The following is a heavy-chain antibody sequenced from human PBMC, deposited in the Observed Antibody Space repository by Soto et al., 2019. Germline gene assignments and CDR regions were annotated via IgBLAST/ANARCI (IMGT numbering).Heavy chain of an antibody. CDR2: PRNKGNSYTT. J-gene: IGHJ4*02. CDR3: CRGHSGDGLGLDF. V-gene: IGHV3-72*01. CDR1: GFTFSDHY. Sequence: EVQLVESGGDLVQPGGSLRLSCVASGFTFSDHYMDWVRQAPGKGLEWVGRPRNKGNSYTTEYATSVKGRFTISRDDSKNSMVLQMNSLTIEDTAVYYCCRGHSGDGLGLDFWGQGTLVTVSS. D-gene: IGHD5-12*01.